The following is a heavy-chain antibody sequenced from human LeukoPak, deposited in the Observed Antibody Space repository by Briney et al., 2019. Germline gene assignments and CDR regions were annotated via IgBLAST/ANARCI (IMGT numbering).Heavy chain of an antibody. CDR1: GGTFSSYA. CDR3: ARDPTGDGDAFDI. Sequence: ASVKVSYKASGGTFSSYAISWVRQAPGQGLEWMGGIIPIFGTANYAQKFQGRVTITTDESTSTAYMELSSLRSEDTAVYYCARDPTGDGDAFDIWGQGTMVTVSS. J-gene: IGHJ3*02. D-gene: IGHD7-27*01. V-gene: IGHV1-69*05. CDR2: IIPIFGTA.